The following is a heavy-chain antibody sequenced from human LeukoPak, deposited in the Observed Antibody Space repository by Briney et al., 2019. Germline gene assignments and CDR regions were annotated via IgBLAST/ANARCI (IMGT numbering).Heavy chain of an antibody. CDR1: GGSISSGDYY. Sequence: SETLSLTCTVSGGSISSGDYYWSWKRQPPGKGLEWIGYIYYSGSTYYNPSLKSRVTISVDTSKNQFSLKLSSVTAADTAVYYCVRDRRYYGMDVWGQGTTVTVSS. J-gene: IGHJ6*02. CDR3: VRDRRYYGMDV. V-gene: IGHV4-30-4*01. CDR2: IYYSGST.